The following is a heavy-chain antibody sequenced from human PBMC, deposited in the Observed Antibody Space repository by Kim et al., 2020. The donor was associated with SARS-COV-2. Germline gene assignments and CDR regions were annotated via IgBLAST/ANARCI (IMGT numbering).Heavy chain of an antibody. Sequence: GNTNYAQKLQGRVTMTTDTSTSTAYMELRSLRSDDTAVYYCARALDAFDIWGQGTMVTVSS. CDR3: ARALDAFDI. CDR2: GNT. J-gene: IGHJ3*02. V-gene: IGHV1-18*01.